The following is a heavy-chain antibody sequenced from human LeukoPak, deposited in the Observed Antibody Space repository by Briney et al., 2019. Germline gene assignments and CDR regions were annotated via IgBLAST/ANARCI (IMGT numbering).Heavy chain of an antibody. CDR1: GGSISSGDYY. D-gene: IGHD2-15*01. J-gene: IGHJ4*02. V-gene: IGHV4-30-4*01. Sequence: TLSLTCTVSGGSISSGDYYWSWIRQPPGKGLEWIGYIYYSGSTYYNPSLKSRVTISVDTSKNRFSLKLSSVTAADTAVYYCARSYCSGGSCYSFDYWGQGTLVTVSS. CDR3: ARSYCSGGSCYSFDY. CDR2: IYYSGST.